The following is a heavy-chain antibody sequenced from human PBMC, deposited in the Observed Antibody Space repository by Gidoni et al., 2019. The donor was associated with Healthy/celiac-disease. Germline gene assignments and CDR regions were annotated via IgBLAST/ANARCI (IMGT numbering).Heavy chain of an antibody. V-gene: IGHV3-21*01. J-gene: IGHJ4*02. D-gene: IGHD3-3*01. CDR2: ISSSSSYI. CDR3: ARDPGFGGSHFDY. Sequence: EVQLVESGGGLVMPGGSLRLACAASGCTFSSYSLNWVRQAQGKGLEWVSSISSSSSYIYYADSVKGRFTISRDNAKNSLYLQMNSLRAENTAVYYCARDPGFGGSHFDYWGQVTLVTVSS. CDR1: GCTFSSYS.